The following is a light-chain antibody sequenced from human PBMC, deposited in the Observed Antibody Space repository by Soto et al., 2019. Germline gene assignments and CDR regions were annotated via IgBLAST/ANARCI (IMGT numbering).Light chain of an antibody. CDR3: XQYNXYSXX. CDR2: DAS. Sequence: DIQMTQSPSTLSASVGDRVTITCRASQSISSWLAWYQQKPGKAPKLLIYDASSLESGVPSRFSGSGSGTEFTLTISSLQPDXFXTYXXXQYNXYSXXXGPGTKVDIK. CDR1: QSISSW. J-gene: IGKJ3*01. V-gene: IGKV1-5*01.